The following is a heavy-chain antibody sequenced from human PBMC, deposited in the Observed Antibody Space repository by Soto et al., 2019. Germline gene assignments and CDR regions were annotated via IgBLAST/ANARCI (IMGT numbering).Heavy chain of an antibody. CDR3: AAHSGWYGAFDI. Sequence: XSVKVSCKASGYPFTSYDINWVRQATGQGLEWMGWMNPNSGNTGYAQKFQGRVTMTRNTSISTAYMELSSLRSEDTAVYYCAAHSGWYGAFDIWGQGTMVTVSS. CDR2: MNPNSGNT. CDR1: GYPFTSYD. J-gene: IGHJ3*02. V-gene: IGHV1-8*01. D-gene: IGHD6-19*01.